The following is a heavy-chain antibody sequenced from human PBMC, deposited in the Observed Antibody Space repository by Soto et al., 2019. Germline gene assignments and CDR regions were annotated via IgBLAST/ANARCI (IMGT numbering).Heavy chain of an antibody. CDR3: ARGVVDTAMVMGLGTSYFDY. J-gene: IGHJ4*02. CDR1: GGSISSGGYY. CDR2: IYYSGST. Sequence: SETLSLTCTVSGGSISSGGYYWSWIRQHPGKGLEWIGYIYYSGSTYYNPSLKSRVTISVDTSKNQFSLKLSSVTAADTAVYYCARGVVDTAMVMGLGTSYFDYWGQGTLVTVSS. V-gene: IGHV4-31*03. D-gene: IGHD5-18*01.